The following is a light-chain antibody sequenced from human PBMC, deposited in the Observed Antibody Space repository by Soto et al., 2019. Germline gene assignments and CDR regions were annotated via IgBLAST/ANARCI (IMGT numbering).Light chain of an antibody. J-gene: IGKJ5*01. CDR3: QQYGSSPLIP. Sequence: EIVLKQSPGTLSLSPGETVTLSCRSSQTIGRNYLAWYQQKPGQAPRLLIFGTSTRATGIPDRFSGSGSGTDFTLTISSLEPEDFAVYYCQQYGSSPLIPFGQGTRPAIK. V-gene: IGKV3-20*01. CDR1: QTIGRNY. CDR2: GTS.